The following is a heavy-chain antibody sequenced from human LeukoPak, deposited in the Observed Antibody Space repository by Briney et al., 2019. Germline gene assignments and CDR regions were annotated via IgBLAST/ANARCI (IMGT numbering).Heavy chain of an antibody. CDR3: ARGRGYCTNGVCYFSWFDP. D-gene: IGHD2-8*01. CDR2: INHSGST. Sequence: PSETLSLTCTVSGGSISSYYWTWIRQPAGKGLEWIGEINHSGSTNYNPSLKSRVTISVDTSKNQFSLKLSSVTAADTAVYYCARGRGYCTNGVCYFSWFDPWGQGTLVTVSS. V-gene: IGHV4-34*01. J-gene: IGHJ5*02. CDR1: GGSISSYY.